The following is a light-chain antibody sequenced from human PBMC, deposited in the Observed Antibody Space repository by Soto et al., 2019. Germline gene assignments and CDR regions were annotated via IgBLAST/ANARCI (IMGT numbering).Light chain of an antibody. Sequence: QPVLTQSPSASASLGASVKLTCTLSSGHSSYAIAWHQQQPEKGPRYLMKLNSDGSHSKGDGIPDRFSGSSSGAERYLTISSLPYEDEADYYCQTWGTGIQVFGGGTKLTVL. CDR3: QTWGTGIQV. V-gene: IGLV4-69*01. CDR1: SGHSSYA. CDR2: LNSDGSH. J-gene: IGLJ2*01.